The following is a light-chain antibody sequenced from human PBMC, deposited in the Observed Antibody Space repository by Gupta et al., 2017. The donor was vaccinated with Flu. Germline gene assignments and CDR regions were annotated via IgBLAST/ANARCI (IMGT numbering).Light chain of an antibody. CDR3: RQGKHWPLT. V-gene: IGKV2-30*01. Sequence: DVVMTQSPLSLPVTLGQPASISCRSSQSLAYSDGNTYLSWFQQRPGQSPRRLIYRVSNRDSGVPDRFSGSGSGTDFTLKISRVEAEDVGVYYCRQGKHWPLTFGGGTKVEIK. CDR1: QSLAYSDGNTY. CDR2: RVS. J-gene: IGKJ4*01.